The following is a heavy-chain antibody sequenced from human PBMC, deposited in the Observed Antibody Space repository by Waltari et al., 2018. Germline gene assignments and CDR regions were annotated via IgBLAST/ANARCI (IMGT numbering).Heavy chain of an antibody. V-gene: IGHV3-7*01. Sequence: EVQLVESGGGLVQPGGSLRLSCAASGFTFSSYWMSWVRQAPGKGLEWVANIKQDGSEKYEVDSVKGRFTISRDNAKNSLYLQMNSLRAEDTAVYYCARGRGGSCCNSFDYWGQGTLVTVSS. CDR2: IKQDGSEK. D-gene: IGHD2-15*01. CDR3: ARGRGGSCCNSFDY. CDR1: GFTFSSYW. J-gene: IGHJ4*02.